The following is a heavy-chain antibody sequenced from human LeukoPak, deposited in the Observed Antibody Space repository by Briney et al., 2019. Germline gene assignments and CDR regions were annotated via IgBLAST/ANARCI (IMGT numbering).Heavy chain of an antibody. CDR2: IHYSGST. V-gene: IGHV4-59*01. J-gene: IGHJ5*02. CDR3: ARESFRFGESGWFDP. D-gene: IGHD3-10*01. Sequence: SETLSLTCTVSGASISSFYWSWIRQPPGKGLEWVGYIHYSGSTNYNPSLKSRVTISVDTSKNQFSLKLSSVTAADTAVYYCARESFRFGESGWFDPWGQGTLVTVSS. CDR1: GASISSFY.